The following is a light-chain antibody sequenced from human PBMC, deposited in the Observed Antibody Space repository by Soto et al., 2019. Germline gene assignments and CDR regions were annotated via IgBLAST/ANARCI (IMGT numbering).Light chain of an antibody. CDR1: QSVSNNY. CDR2: GSS. CDR3: QQYCSSPPYT. V-gene: IGKV3-20*01. J-gene: IGKJ2*01. Sequence: EVVLTQSPGTLSLSPGERATLSCRASQSVSNNYFAWYQQKPGQAPRLLIFGSSDRATGIPDTFSGSGSGTDFTLTISRLEPEDFAVYYCQQYCSSPPYTFGQGPKLQIK.